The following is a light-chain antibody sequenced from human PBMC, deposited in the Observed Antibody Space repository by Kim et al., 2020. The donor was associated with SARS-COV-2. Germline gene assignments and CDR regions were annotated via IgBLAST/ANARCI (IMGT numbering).Light chain of an antibody. CDR1: SGHSNYA. V-gene: IGLV4-69*02. CDR3: QTWGTGITL. J-gene: IGLJ2*01. Sequence: ASVKLTCTLSSGHSNYAIAWHQQQPEKGPRYLIKLNSDGSHNKGDGIPDRFSGSSSGTERYLTISSLQSEDEADYYCQTWGTGITLFGGGTKLTVL. CDR2: LNSDGSH.